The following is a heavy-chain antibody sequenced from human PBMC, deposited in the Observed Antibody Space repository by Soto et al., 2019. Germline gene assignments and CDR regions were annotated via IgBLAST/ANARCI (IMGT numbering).Heavy chain of an antibody. V-gene: IGHV1-58*02. CDR2: IVVGSGNT. J-gene: IGHJ3*02. D-gene: IGHD3-3*01. Sequence: SVKVSCKASGFTFTSSAMQWVRQARGQRLEWIGWIVVGSGNTNYAQKFQERVTITRDMSTSTAYMELSSLRSEDTAVYYCAAKDFWSGYLSPDDAFDIWGQGTMVTVSS. CDR1: GFTFTSSA. CDR3: AAKDFWSGYLSPDDAFDI.